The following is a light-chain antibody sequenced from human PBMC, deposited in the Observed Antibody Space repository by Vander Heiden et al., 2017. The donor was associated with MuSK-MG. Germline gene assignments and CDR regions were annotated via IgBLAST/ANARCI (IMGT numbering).Light chain of an antibody. CDR1: KVGDEY. V-gene: IGLV3-1*01. Sequence: SYELTQPPALSVSPGQTASITCSGNKVGDEYVSWYQQKPGQYPLLVIYEYSKRPAGIPERFSGSKSGNTATLTIRDTQAFDEDDYYCQAWDSTFVFGGGTKLTVL. J-gene: IGLJ2*01. CDR3: QAWDSTFV. CDR2: EYS.